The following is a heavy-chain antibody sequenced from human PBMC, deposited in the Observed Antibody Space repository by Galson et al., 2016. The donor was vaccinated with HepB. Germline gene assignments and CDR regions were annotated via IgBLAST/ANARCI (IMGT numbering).Heavy chain of an antibody. J-gene: IGHJ4*02. D-gene: IGHD3-10*01. CDR2: IYTGGST. CDR3: ARFRVRSYFDY. V-gene: IGHV3-66*02. Sequence: SLRLSCAASGFTVSGNYMSWVRQTPGKGLEWVSVIYTGGSTYYADSVKGRFTISRDKSKNTVYLQMNSLRAEDTAVYYCARFRVRSYFDYWGQGTLVTVSS. CDR1: GFTVSGNY.